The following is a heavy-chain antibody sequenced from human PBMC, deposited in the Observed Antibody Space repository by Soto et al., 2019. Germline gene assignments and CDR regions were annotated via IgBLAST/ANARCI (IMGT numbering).Heavy chain of an antibody. J-gene: IGHJ6*02. CDR1: GYTFTSYG. V-gene: IGHV1-18*01. CDR2: ISAYNGNT. D-gene: IGHD3-3*01. CDR3: ASGITILGVVSPSRYYYGMDV. Sequence: ASVKVSCKASGYTFTSYGISWVRQAPGQGLEWMGWISAYNGNTNYAQKLQGRVTMTTDTSTSTAYMELRSLRSDDTAVYYCASGITILGVVSPSRYYYGMDVWGQGTTVTVSS.